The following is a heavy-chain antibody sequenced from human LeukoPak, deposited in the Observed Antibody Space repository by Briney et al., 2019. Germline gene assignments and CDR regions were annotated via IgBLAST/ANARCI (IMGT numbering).Heavy chain of an antibody. Sequence: AASVKVSCKASGGTFSSYAISWVRQAPGQGLEWMGRIIPILGIANYAQKFQGRVTITADKSTSTAYMELSSLRSEDTAVYYCARDGDSSGYNYFDYWGQGTLVTVSS. CDR3: ARDGDSSGYNYFDY. J-gene: IGHJ4*02. CDR1: GGTFSSYA. CDR2: IIPILGIA. V-gene: IGHV1-69*04. D-gene: IGHD3-22*01.